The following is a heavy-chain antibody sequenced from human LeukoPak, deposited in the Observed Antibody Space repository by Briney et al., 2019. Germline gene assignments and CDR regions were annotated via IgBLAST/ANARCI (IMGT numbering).Heavy chain of an antibody. Sequence: GGSLRLSCAASGFSFSSFAMSWVRQAPGKGLEWVAIISGSGGGTYYADSVKGRFTVSRDFFTSTLDLQMTSLRAEDTAVYYCAKEAPHTAVLIALPEWNYIDSWGRGILVSVSS. V-gene: IGHV3-23*01. J-gene: IGHJ4*02. CDR2: ISGSGGGT. D-gene: IGHD2-21*01. CDR3: AKEAPHTAVLIALPEWNYIDS. CDR1: GFSFSSFA.